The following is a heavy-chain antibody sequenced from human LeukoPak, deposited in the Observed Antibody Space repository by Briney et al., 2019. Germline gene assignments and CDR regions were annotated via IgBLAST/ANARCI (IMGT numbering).Heavy chain of an antibody. D-gene: IGHD4-17*01. CDR3: ARLGARQMLEY. CDR2: IKQDGSEK. J-gene: IGHJ4*02. Sequence: GGSLRLSCAASGFTFSSYWMSWVRQAPGKGLKWVANIKQDGSEKYYVDSVKGRFTISRDNAKNSLYLQMNSLRAEDTAVYYCARLGARQMLEYWGQGTLVTVSS. V-gene: IGHV3-7*01. CDR1: GFTFSSYW.